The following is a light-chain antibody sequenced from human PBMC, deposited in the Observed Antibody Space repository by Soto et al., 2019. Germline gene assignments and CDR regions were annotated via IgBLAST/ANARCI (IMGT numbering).Light chain of an antibody. Sequence: ELVLTQSPATLSLSPGESATLSCRASQSVSSYLAWYQQKPGQAPRLLIYGASTRATGIPDRFSGSGSGTEFTLTISSLQSEDFAVYYCQQYNNWPLTFGGGTKVDIK. CDR1: QSVSSY. V-gene: IGKV3-15*01. CDR2: GAS. CDR3: QQYNNWPLT. J-gene: IGKJ4*01.